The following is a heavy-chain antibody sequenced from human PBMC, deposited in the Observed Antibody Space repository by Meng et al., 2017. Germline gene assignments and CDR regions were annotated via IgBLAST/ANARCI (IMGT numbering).Heavy chain of an antibody. D-gene: IGHD5-24*01. CDR2: IKGSGGST. CDR3: AKTGRDGYNYKLGAY. V-gene: IGHV3-23*01. Sequence: GGSLRLSCAASGFTFSSYAMTWVRQAPGKGLEWVSTIKGSGGSTFYADSVRGRFTISRDNSKSTLYMEMNSLRAEDTAVYYCAKTGRDGYNYKLGAYWGQGTLVTIYS. CDR1: GFTFSSYA. J-gene: IGHJ4*02.